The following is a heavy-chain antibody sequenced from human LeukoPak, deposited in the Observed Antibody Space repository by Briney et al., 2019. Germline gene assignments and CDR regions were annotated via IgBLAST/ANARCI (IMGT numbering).Heavy chain of an antibody. CDR1: GYTFTGYY. Sequence: ASVEVSCKTSGYTFTGYYMHRVRQAPGQGLEWMGWINPNTGGTNYAQNFQGRVTMTSDTSISTAYMELSSLRSDDTAMYYCARAPMIVVVFPPRLDFWGQGTLVTVSS. CDR3: ARAPMIVVVFPPRLDF. V-gene: IGHV1-2*02. J-gene: IGHJ4*02. D-gene: IGHD3-22*01. CDR2: INPNTGGT.